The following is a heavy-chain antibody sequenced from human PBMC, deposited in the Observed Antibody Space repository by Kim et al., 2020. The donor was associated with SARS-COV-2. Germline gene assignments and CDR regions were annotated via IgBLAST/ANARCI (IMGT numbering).Heavy chain of an antibody. CDR2: INPSNGAI. D-gene: IGHD1-26*01. V-gene: IGHV1-2*06. CDR3: ARGEAIVQNNFDY. CDR1: GYTFSDYF. J-gene: IGHJ4*02. Sequence: ASVKVSCETSGYTFSDYFIHWVRQAPGQGLEWMGRINPSNGAITNSQNFQARVTMTRDTSISTAYMELGGLRSDDTALYYCARGEAIVQNNFDYWGQGTLVTVSS.